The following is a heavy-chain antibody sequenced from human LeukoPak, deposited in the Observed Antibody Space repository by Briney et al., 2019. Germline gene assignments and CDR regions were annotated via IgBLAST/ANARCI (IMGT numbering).Heavy chain of an antibody. CDR2: IKSKTDGGTT. CDR1: GFTFSNAW. CDR3: TTGYCSRTSCYYLDY. V-gene: IGHV3-15*01. Sequence: GGSLRLSCAASGFTFSNAWMSWVRQAPGKGLEGVGRIKSKTDGGTTDYAAPVKGRFTISRDDSKNTLYLQMNSLKTEDTAVYYCTTGYCSRTSCYYLDYWGQGTLVTVSS. J-gene: IGHJ4*02. D-gene: IGHD2-2*01.